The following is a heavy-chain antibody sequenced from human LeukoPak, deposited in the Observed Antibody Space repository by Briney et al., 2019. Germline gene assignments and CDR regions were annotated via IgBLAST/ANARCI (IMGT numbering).Heavy chain of an antibody. CDR2: ISSSSSYI. CDR3: AKDFLQYYDILTGYSN. D-gene: IGHD3-9*01. Sequence: PGGSLRLSCAASGFTFSSYSMNWVRQAPGKGLEWVSSISSSSSYIYYADSVKGRFTISRDNSKNTLYLQMNSLRAEDTAVYYCAKDFLQYYDILTGYSNWGQGTLVTVSS. V-gene: IGHV3-21*01. J-gene: IGHJ4*02. CDR1: GFTFSSYS.